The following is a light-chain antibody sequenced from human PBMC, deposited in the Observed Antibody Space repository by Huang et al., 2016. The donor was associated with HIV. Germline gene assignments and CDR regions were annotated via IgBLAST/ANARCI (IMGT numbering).Light chain of an antibody. CDR1: QSLLHTDGKTY. CDR2: AVS. CDR3: MQSVQLPMYT. J-gene: IGKJ2*01. Sequence: DIVLTQTPLSLSVAPGQPASISCKSSQSLLHTDGKTYLYWYLQKPGLSPQLLIYAVSHRVSGVPDRFSGSGSGSNFTLKISQVEAEDVGFYYCMQSVQLPMYTFGPGTKLEIK. V-gene: IGKV2D-29*02.